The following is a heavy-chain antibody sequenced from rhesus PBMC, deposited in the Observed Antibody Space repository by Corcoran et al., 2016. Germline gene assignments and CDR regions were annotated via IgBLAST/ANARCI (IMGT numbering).Heavy chain of an antibody. CDR1: GGPISSNY. Sequence: QVQLQESGPGLVKPSETLSLTCAVSGGPISSNYWSWIRQPPGKGLEWIGRVFGTSGSTSYTPSLTSRVTFSTDTSKIQFSLKLSSVTAADTAIYYCARHSGTWGFDYWGQGVLVTVSS. CDR3: ARHSGTWGFDY. CDR2: VFGTSGST. J-gene: IGHJ4*01. V-gene: IGHV4-147*01. D-gene: IGHD6-25*01.